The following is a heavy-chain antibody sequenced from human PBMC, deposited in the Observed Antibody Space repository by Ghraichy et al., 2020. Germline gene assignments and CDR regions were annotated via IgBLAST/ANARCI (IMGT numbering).Heavy chain of an antibody. CDR1: GFTFSSYA. J-gene: IGHJ4*02. CDR2: ISGSGGST. D-gene: IGHD6-19*01. V-gene: IGHV3-23*01. Sequence: GGSLRLSCAASGFTFSSYAMSWVRQAPGKGLEWVSAISGSGGSTYYADSVKGRFTISRDNSKNTLYLQMNSLRAEDTAVYYCAKDPGNVEQWLPRAPPGFDYWGQGTLVTVSS. CDR3: AKDPGNVEQWLPRAPPGFDY.